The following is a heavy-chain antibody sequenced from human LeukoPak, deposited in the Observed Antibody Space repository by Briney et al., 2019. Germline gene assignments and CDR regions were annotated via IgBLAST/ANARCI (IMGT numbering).Heavy chain of an antibody. Sequence: GESLQISCKGSGYCFTSYWIGWVRQIPGKGLEWMGIIYPGDSDNRYSPSLHGQVTISADKSISTSYLQWSSLTAADTAMYYCARQLAVAGEIGYWGQGTLVTVSS. CDR1: GYCFTSYW. CDR3: ARQLAVAGEIGY. CDR2: IYPGDSDN. D-gene: IGHD6-19*01. V-gene: IGHV5-51*01. J-gene: IGHJ4*02.